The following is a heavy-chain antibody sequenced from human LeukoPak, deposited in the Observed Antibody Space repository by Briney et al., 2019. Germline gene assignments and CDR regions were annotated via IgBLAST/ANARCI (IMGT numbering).Heavy chain of an antibody. CDR1: GFTFSNAW. J-gene: IGHJ3*02. CDR2: IKSKTDGGTT. V-gene: IGHV3-15*01. CDR3: TTDPLPYGGYGTIDAFDI. Sequence: GGSLRLSCAASGFTFSNAWMSWVRQAPGKGLEWVGRIKSKTDGGTTDYAAPVKGRFTISRDDSKNTLYLQMNSLKTEDTAVYYCTTDPLPYGGYGTIDAFDIWGQGTMVTVSS. D-gene: IGHD5-12*01.